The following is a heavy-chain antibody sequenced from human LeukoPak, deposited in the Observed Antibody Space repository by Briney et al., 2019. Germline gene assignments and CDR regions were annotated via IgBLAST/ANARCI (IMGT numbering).Heavy chain of an antibody. CDR2: ISESGFTT. J-gene: IGHJ4*02. CDR3: AKHRHSDFDNYFDY. D-gene: IGHD3-22*01. V-gene: IGHV3-23*01. Sequence: GGSLRLSCAASAFTFSSYAKSWVRQAPGKGLEWVSGISESGFTTYYADSVKGRFTISRDYSKDTLYLQIGSLRAEDAAVYYCAKHRHSDFDNYFDYWGQGTLVTVSS. CDR1: AFTFSSYA.